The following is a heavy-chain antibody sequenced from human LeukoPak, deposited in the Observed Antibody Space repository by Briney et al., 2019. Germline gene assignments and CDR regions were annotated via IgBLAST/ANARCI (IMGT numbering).Heavy chain of an antibody. V-gene: IGHV3-33*01. J-gene: IGHJ3*02. CDR2: IWYDGSYK. CDR3: ARGPSIAARYDAFDI. D-gene: IGHD6-6*01. Sequence: QPGRSLRLSCTASAFTFSDYGMHWVRQAPGKGLEWVAIIWYDGSYKYYADSVKGRFTISRDNSKNSLYLQVISLRAEDTAVYYCARGPSIAARYDAFDIWGQGTMVTVSS. CDR1: AFTFSDYG.